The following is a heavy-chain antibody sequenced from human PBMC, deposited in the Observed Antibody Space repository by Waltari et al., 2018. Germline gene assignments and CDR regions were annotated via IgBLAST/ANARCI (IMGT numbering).Heavy chain of an antibody. Sequence: WVRQAPGKGLEWVSYISSSGSTIYYADSVKGRFTISRDNAKNSLYLQMNSLRAEDTAVYYCARGNYDFWSGYYTGYYYYGMDVWGQGTTVTVSS. J-gene: IGHJ6*02. CDR3: ARGNYDFWSGYYTGYYYYGMDV. D-gene: IGHD3-3*01. V-gene: IGHV3-48*03. CDR2: ISSSGSTI.